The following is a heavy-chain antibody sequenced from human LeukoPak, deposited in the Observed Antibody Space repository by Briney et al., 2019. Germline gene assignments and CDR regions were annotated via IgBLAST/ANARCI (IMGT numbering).Heavy chain of an antibody. CDR1: GGSISGHY. CDR3: ARFSSCTWVFDF. CDR2: IYYSGST. J-gene: IGHJ4*01. Sequence: SETLSLTCTVSGGSISGHYWSWLRQPPGKGPEWIAYIYYSGSTNYNPSLKGRVAISVETSKNQFSLKLSSVTAADTAVYYCARFSSCTWVFDFWGHGTLVTVSS. V-gene: IGHV4-59*08. D-gene: IGHD2-15*01.